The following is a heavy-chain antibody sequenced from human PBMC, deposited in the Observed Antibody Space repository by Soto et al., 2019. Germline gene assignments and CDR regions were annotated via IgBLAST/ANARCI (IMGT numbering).Heavy chain of an antibody. J-gene: IGHJ5*02. CDR1: GFTFSSYE. CDR3: ARVFNERGEDWFDT. V-gene: IGHV3-48*03. Sequence: PGGSLRLSCAASGFTFSSYEMNWVRQAPGKGLEWVSYITNSGSIIYYADSVKGRFTISRDNAKNSLYLQMNSLRAEDTAVYYCARVFNERGEDWFDTWGQGTLVTVSS. CDR2: ITNSGSII. D-gene: IGHD3-16*01.